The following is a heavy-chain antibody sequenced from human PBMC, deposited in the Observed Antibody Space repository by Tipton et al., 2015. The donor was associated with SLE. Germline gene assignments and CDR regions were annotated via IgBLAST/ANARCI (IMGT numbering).Heavy chain of an antibody. V-gene: IGHV4-39*07. CDR1: GGSIITDSYF. Sequence: GLVKPSETLSLTCSVSGGSIITDSYFWGWVRLPPGKGLEWIGSLYYSGITYYNSSLNSRLTISVDTSNNQFSLKLTSVTAADTAVYYCARIGQRDFWSGSHWYFDLWGRGTLVTVSS. CDR2: LYYSGIT. D-gene: IGHD3-3*01. J-gene: IGHJ2*01. CDR3: ARIGQRDFWSGSHWYFDL.